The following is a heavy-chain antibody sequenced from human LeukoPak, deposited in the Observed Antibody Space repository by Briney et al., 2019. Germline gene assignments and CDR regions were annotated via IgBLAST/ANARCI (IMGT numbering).Heavy chain of an antibody. CDR1: GYTFTGYY. D-gene: IGHD3-22*01. J-gene: IGHJ4*02. Sequence: ASVKASCKASGYTFTGYYMHWVRQAPGQGVEWMGWINPNSGGTNYAQKFQGRVTMTRDTSISTAYMELSRLRSDDTAVYYCARDRRVYYDSSGYSWWSFDYWGQGTLVTVSS. CDR3: ARDRRVYYDSSGYSWWSFDY. CDR2: INPNSGGT. V-gene: IGHV1-2*02.